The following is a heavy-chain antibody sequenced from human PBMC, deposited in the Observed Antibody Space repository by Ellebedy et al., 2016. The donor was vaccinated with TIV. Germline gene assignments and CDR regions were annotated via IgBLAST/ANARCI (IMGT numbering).Heavy chain of an antibody. V-gene: IGHV1-8*02. CDR3: GRGMVEGIEY. D-gene: IGHD2-15*01. CDR1: GYTFTSLD. Sequence: AASVKVSCKASGYTFTSLDINWVRQATGQGPEWMGWMSPNRGETGYAQKFQGRVTMTRDTSISTAYMELSGLTSEDTAVYYCGRGMVEGIEYWGQGTLVTVSS. J-gene: IGHJ4*02. CDR2: MSPNRGET.